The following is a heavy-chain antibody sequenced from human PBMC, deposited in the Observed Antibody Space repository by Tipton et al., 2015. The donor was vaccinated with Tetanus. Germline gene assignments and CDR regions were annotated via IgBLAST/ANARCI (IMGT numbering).Heavy chain of an antibody. CDR2: MYHSGIT. J-gene: IGHJ3*02. Sequence: TLSLTCVVSGGSISSADYSWSWIRQPPGKGLEWIGYMYHSGITHYNPSLKSRVTISEDRSKNQLSLKLNSVTAADTAVYFCARRRYTWNRGGFDIWGQGTLVTVSS. CDR1: GGSISSADYS. V-gene: IGHV4-30-2*01. CDR3: ARRRYTWNRGGFDI. D-gene: IGHD1-20*01.